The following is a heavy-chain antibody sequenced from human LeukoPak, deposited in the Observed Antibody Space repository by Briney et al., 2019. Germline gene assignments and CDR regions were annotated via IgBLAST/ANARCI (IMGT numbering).Heavy chain of an antibody. CDR3: ARTGASRYYDSSGYYYY. V-gene: IGHV5-10-1*01. D-gene: IGHD3-22*01. CDR2: VDPSDSYP. Sequence: GESLKISCKGSGYSFTSYWIRWRRQMPGKGLEWMGRVDPSDSYPNYSPSFQGHVTISADKSISTAYLQWSSLKASDTAMYYCARTGASRYYDSSGYYYYWGQGTLVTVSS. J-gene: IGHJ4*02. CDR1: GYSFTSYW.